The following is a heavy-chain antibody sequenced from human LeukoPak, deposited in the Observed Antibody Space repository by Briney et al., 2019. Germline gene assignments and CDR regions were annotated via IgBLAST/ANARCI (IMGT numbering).Heavy chain of an antibody. V-gene: IGHV3-11*01. J-gene: IGHJ6*02. Sequence: GGSLRPSCAASGFTFSDYYMSWIRQAPGKGLEWVSYISSSGSTIYYADSVKGRFTISRDNAKNSLYLQMNSLRAEDTAVYYCARDGYSGYYYYGMDVWGQGTTVTVSS. D-gene: IGHD5-12*01. CDR1: GFTFSDYY. CDR3: ARDGYSGYYYYGMDV. CDR2: ISSSGSTI.